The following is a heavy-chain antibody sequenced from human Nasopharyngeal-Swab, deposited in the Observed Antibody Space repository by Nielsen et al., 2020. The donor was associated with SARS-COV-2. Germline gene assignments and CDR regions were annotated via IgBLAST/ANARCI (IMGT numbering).Heavy chain of an antibody. CDR3: AFTGPYDSSGNYFDY. J-gene: IGHJ4*02. CDR2: IIPIFATA. V-gene: IGHV1-69*13. CDR1: GCTFISYA. D-gene: IGHD3-22*01. Sequence: SVKVSCKASGCTFISYAISWVRQAPGQGLEWMGGIIPIFATANYAQKFQGRVTITADESTSTAYMELSSLRSEDTAVYYCAFTGPYDSSGNYFDYWGQGTLVTVSS.